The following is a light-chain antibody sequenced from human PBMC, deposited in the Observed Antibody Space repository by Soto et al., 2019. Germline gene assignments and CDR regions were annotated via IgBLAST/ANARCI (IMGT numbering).Light chain of an antibody. CDR2: GAS. J-gene: IGKJ3*01. CDR1: QSVSSD. CDR3: QQYNNWPGT. Sequence: EIVMTQSPATLSVSPGERATLSCRASQSVSSDLAWYQQKPGQAPRLLIFGASPRATGITARLSDSGSGTEFTLIISSLQSEDCSVFYCQQYNNWPGTFGPGTKVDIK. V-gene: IGKV3-15*01.